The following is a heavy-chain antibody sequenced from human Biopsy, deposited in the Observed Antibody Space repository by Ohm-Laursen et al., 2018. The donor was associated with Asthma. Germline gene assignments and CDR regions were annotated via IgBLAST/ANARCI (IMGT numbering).Heavy chain of an antibody. Sequence: TLSLTCTVSGDSIISGGCCWNWIRQHPGKGLEWIGYIHHSGTSYFNPSLKSRVSFSRDTSKNQFSLRLSSVTAADTAVYYCARGVEYDYDSSGYYFDYWGQGTLVTVSS. CDR3: ARGVEYDYDSSGYYFDY. V-gene: IGHV4-31*03. J-gene: IGHJ4*02. D-gene: IGHD3-22*01. CDR1: GDSIISGGCC. CDR2: IHHSGTS.